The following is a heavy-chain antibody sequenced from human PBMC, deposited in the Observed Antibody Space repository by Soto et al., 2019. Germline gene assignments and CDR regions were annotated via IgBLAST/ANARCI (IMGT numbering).Heavy chain of an antibody. D-gene: IGHD3-16*01. CDR3: AQDRSYSYAAFDL. CDR2: ISYDGSDK. V-gene: IGHV3-30*18. Sequence: QVQLVESGGGVVQPGGSLRLSCAASEFTFSNYGMHWVRQAPGKGLEWVAVISYDGSDKNYASSVTGRFTISRHNLKNTLSLQMSSLRADDSAVYYCAQDRSYSYAAFDLWGQGTMVTFAS. CDR1: EFTFSNYG. J-gene: IGHJ3*01.